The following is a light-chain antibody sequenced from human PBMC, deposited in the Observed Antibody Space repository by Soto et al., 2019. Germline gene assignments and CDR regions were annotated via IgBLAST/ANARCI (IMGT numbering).Light chain of an antibody. CDR1: SSDVGGYNY. Sequence: QSALTQPASVSGSPGQSITISCTGTSSDVGGYNYVSWYQQHPGKAPKLMIYDVRNRPSGVSNRFSGSKSVNTASLTISGLQAEDEADYYCSSYTTPSTYVFGTGTKVTVL. V-gene: IGLV2-14*01. CDR2: DVR. CDR3: SSYTTPSTYV. J-gene: IGLJ1*01.